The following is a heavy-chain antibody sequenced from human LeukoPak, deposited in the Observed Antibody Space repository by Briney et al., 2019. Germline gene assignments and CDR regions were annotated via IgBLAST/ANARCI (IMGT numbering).Heavy chain of an antibody. J-gene: IGHJ4*02. V-gene: IGHV3-48*03. D-gene: IGHD1-26*01. Sequence: GGSLRLSCATSGFTFSSYEMNWVRQAPGKGLEWVSYISSSGSTIYYADSVKGRFTISRDNAKNSLYLQMNSLRAEDTAVYYCARVVGWELLDIWGQGTLVTVSS. CDR1: GFTFSSYE. CDR3: ARVVGWELLDI. CDR2: ISSSGSTI.